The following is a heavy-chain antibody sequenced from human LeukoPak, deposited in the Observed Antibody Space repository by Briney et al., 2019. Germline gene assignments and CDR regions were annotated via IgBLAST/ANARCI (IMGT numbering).Heavy chain of an antibody. V-gene: IGHV3-21*01. J-gene: IGHJ4*02. D-gene: IGHD3-10*01. CDR3: ARAGFTFSDYFGSFFDY. Sequence: PGGSLRLSCAASGFTFSNHDMSWVRQAPGKGLEWVSSISSSSSYIYYADSVKGRFTISRDNAKNSLYLQMNSLRAEDTAVYYCARAGFTFSDYFGSFFDYWGRGTLVTVSS. CDR2: ISSSSSYI. CDR1: GFTFSNHD.